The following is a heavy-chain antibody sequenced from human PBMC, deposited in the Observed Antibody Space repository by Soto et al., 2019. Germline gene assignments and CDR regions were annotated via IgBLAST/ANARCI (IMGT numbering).Heavy chain of an antibody. V-gene: IGHV1-2*04. CDR3: ARSRRNCSGANCXTDFDY. J-gene: IGHJ4*01. CDR2: INPNTGDT. Sequence: ASVKVSCKASGYTFTDSYLHWVRQAPGQGLEWMGWINPNTGDTNLAQKFQGWVTMTRDTSITTVYMELTRLSSDDTTVYYCARSRRNCSGANCXTDFDYWG. D-gene: IGHD2-15*01. CDR1: GYTFTDSY.